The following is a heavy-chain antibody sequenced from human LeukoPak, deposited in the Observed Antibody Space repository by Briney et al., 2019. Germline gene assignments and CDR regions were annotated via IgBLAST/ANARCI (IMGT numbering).Heavy chain of an antibody. J-gene: IGHJ4*02. V-gene: IGHV4-34*01. Sequence: PSETLSLTCAVYGGSFSGYYWSWIRQPPGKGLEWIGEINHSGSTNYNPSLKSRVTISVDTSKNQFSLKLSSVSPAATAVYYCASDTSGSVWGQGTLVTVSS. CDR2: INHSGST. D-gene: IGHD6-19*01. CDR3: ASDTSGSV. CDR1: GGSFSGYY.